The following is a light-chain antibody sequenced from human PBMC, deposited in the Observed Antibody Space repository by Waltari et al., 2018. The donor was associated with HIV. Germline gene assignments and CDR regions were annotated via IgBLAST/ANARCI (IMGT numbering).Light chain of an antibody. CDR1: QSISSW. J-gene: IGKJ3*01. CDR3: QQYSSYL. Sequence: DIQMTQSPSTLSASVGDRVTITCRASQSISSWLAWYQQKPGKAPKLLIYKASSLESGVPARFSGSGSGTEFTLTSSSLQPDDFATYYCQQYSSYLFGPGTKVDMK. CDR2: KAS. V-gene: IGKV1-5*03.